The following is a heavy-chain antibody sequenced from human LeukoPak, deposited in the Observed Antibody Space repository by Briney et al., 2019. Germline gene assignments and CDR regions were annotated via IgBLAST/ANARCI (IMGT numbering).Heavy chain of an antibody. V-gene: IGHV1-69*05. D-gene: IGHD2-2*01. CDR1: GGTFSSYA. CDR2: IIPIFGTA. J-gene: IGHJ4*02. CDR3: ARVYPGSFMPGGY. Sequence: GASVKVSCKASGGTFSSYAISWVRQAPGQGLEWMGGIIPIFGTANYAQKFQGRVTITTDESTSAAYMELSSLRSEDTAVYYCARVYPGSFMPGGYWGQGTLVTVSS.